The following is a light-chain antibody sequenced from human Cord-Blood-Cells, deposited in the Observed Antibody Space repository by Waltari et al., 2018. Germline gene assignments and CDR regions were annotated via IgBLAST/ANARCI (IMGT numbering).Light chain of an antibody. V-gene: IGKV1-39*01. Sequence: DIQMTQSPSPLSASVGDRVTITCRASQSISSYLNWYQQKPGKAPKLLIYAASSLQSGVPSRFSGSGSVTDFTLTISSLQPEDFATYYCQQSYSTPPTFGGGTKVEIK. CDR2: AAS. CDR1: QSISSY. J-gene: IGKJ4*01. CDR3: QQSYSTPPT.